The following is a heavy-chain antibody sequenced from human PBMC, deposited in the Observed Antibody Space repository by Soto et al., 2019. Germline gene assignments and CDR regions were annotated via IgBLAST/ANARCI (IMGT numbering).Heavy chain of an antibody. D-gene: IGHD5-18*01. J-gene: IGHJ4*02. V-gene: IGHV3-30-3*01. CDR1: GFTFSSYA. CDR3: ASPVKRGYSYGSFDY. CDR2: ISYDGSNK. Sequence: GGSLRLSCAASGFTFSSYAMHWVRQAPGKGLEWVAVISYDGSNKYYADSVKGRFTISRDNSKNTLYLQMNSLRAEDTAVYYCASPVKRGYSYGSFDYWGQGTLVTVSS.